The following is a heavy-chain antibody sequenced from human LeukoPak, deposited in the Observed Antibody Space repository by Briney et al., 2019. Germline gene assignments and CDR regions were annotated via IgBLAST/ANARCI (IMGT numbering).Heavy chain of an antibody. CDR3: ASSPLLSNPLDNDY. CDR1: GFTFSSYA. J-gene: IGHJ4*02. Sequence: GGSLRLSCAASGFTFSSYAMHWVRQAPGKGLEWVAVISYDGSNKYYADSVKGRFTISRDNSKNTLYLQMNSLRAEDTAVYYCASSPLLSNPLDNDYWGQGTLATVSS. D-gene: IGHD3-10*01. CDR2: ISYDGSNK. V-gene: IGHV3-30*01.